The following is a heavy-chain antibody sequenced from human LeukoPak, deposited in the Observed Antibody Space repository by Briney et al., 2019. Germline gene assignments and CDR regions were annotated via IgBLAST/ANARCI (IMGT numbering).Heavy chain of an antibody. D-gene: IGHD2-8*02. CDR3: ATYRQVLLPLES. CDR1: GFTFSTFA. CDR2: IFPSGGEI. Sequence: PGGSLRLSCAASGFTFSTFAMIWVRQPPGKGLEWVSSIFPSGGEIHYADSVRGRFTISRDNSKSTLSLQMNSLRAEHTAIHYCATYRQVLLPLESWGQGTLVTVSS. V-gene: IGHV3-23*01. J-gene: IGHJ4*02.